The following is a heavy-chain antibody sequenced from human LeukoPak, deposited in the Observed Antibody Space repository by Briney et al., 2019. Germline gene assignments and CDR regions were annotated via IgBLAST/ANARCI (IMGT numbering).Heavy chain of an antibody. D-gene: IGHD3-22*01. CDR1: GFTFSSYA. V-gene: IGHV3-23*01. CDR3: AKGRAGNYYYDSSDY. CDR2: ISGSGGST. Sequence: HSGGSLRLSCAASGFTFSSYAMSWVRQAPGKGLEWVSAISGSGGSTYYADSVKGRFTISRDNSKNTLYVQMNSLRAEDTAVYFCAKGRAGNYYYDSSDYWDQGTLVTVSS. J-gene: IGHJ4*02.